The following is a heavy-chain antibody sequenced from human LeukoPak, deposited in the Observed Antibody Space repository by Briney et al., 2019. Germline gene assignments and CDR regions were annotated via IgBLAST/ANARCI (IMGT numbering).Heavy chain of an antibody. CDR3: AREGHYYDSSGYYNWFDP. V-gene: IGHV4-59*01. CDR2: IYYSGST. CDR1: GGSISSYY. Sequence: SETLSLTCTVSGGSISSYYWSWIRQPPGKGLEWIGYIYYSGSTNYNPSLKSRVTISVDTSKNQFSLKLSSVTAADTAVYYCAREGHYYDSSGYYNWFDPWGQGTLVTVSS. J-gene: IGHJ5*02. D-gene: IGHD3-22*01.